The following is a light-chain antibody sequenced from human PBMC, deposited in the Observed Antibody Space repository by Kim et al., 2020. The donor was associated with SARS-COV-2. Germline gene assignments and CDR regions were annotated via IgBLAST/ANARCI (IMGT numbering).Light chain of an antibody. Sequence: QSALTQPASVSGSPGQSITISCTGTSSDVGYYNYVSWYQQHPLTAPKLIVYEVSNRPAGISRRFAGSKFGDTASLTISGLQAEDEADYYCASYTSSRAVAFGGGTQLTVL. J-gene: IGLJ2*01. CDR2: EVS. V-gene: IGLV2-14*01. CDR1: SSDVGYYNY. CDR3: ASYTSSRAVA.